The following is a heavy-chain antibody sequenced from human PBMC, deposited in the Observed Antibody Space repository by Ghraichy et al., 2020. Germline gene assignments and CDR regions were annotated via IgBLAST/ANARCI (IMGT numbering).Heavy chain of an antibody. V-gene: IGHV2-26*01. CDR1: GFSLSNARMG. CDR3: ARMPDRGYSYGLSPFDY. J-gene: IGHJ4*02. Sequence: SGPTLVKPTETLTLTCTVSGFSLSNARMGVSWIRQPPGKALEWLAHIFSNDEKSYSTSLKSRLTISKDTSKSQVVLTMTNMDPVDTATYYCARMPDRGYSYGLSPFDYWGQGTLVTVSS. D-gene: IGHD5-18*01. CDR2: IFSNDEK.